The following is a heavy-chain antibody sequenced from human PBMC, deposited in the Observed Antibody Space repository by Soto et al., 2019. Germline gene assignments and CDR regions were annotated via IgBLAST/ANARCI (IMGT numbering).Heavy chain of an antibody. CDR2: IDPSDSYT. CDR3: VFFGDSYTPEYYYGMDV. Sequence: PGESLKISCKGSGYSFTSYWISWVRQMPGKGLEWMGRIDPSDSYTNYSPSFQGHVTISADKSISTAYLQWSSLKASDTAMYYCVFFGDSYTPEYYYGMDVWGQGTTVTVSS. CDR1: GYSFTSYW. D-gene: IGHD2-21*02. V-gene: IGHV5-10-1*01. J-gene: IGHJ6*02.